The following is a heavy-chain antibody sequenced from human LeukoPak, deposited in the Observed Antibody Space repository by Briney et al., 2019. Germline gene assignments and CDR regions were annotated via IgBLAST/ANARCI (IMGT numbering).Heavy chain of an antibody. CDR1: GFTFRIYD. CDR3: ARAVAGTHWLDP. V-gene: IGHV3-13*01. J-gene: IGHJ5*02. D-gene: IGHD6-19*01. Sequence: GALRLFWGASGFTFRIYDMHWVRQVTGKGLEWVSGIDTAGGTYYPDSVKGRFTMSRENAKNSLHLQMNSLRAGDTAVYYCARAVAGTHWLDPWGQGTLVTVSS. CDR2: IDTAGGT.